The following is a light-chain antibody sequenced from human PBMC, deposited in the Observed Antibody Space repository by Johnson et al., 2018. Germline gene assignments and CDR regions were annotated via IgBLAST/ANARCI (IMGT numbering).Light chain of an antibody. Sequence: QSVLTQPPSVSAAPGQKVTISCSGSSSNIGNNYVSWYQQLPGTAPKLLIYENNKRPSGIPDRFSGSMSGTSATLGITGLQTGDEADYYCGTWDSSLSAGNVFGTGTKVTV. CDR1: SSNIGNNY. V-gene: IGLV1-51*02. CDR3: GTWDSSLSAGNV. J-gene: IGLJ1*01. CDR2: ENN.